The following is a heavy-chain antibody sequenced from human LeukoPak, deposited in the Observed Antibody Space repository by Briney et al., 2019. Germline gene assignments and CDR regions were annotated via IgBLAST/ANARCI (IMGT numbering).Heavy chain of an antibody. CDR3: TRRHESTPPLYSSSWYFPGGAIYYMDV. CDR1: GFTFSGSA. D-gene: IGHD6-13*01. J-gene: IGHJ6*03. CDR2: IRSKANSYAR. V-gene: IGHV3-73*01. Sequence: GGSLRLSCAASGFTFSGSAMHWVRQASGKGLEWVGRIRSKANSYARAYAASVKGRFTISRDDSKNTAYLQMNSLKTEDTAVYYCTRRHESTPPLYSSSWYFPGGAIYYMDVWGKGTTVTISS.